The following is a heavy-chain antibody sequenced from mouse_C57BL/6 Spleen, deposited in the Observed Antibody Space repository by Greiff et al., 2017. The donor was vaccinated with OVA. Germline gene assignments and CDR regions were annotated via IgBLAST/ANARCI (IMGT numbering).Heavy chain of an antibody. D-gene: IGHD2-4*01. J-gene: IGHJ1*03. CDR3: ARRGYYDYDRWYFDV. CDR2: IHPNSGST. V-gene: IGHV1-64*01. CDR1: GYTFTSYW. Sequence: QVQLKQPGAELVKPGASVKLSCKASGYTFTSYWMQWVKQRPGQGLEWIGMIHPNSGSTNYNEKFKSKATLTVDKSSSTAYMQLSSLTSEDSAVYYCARRGYYDYDRWYFDVWGTGTTVTVSS.